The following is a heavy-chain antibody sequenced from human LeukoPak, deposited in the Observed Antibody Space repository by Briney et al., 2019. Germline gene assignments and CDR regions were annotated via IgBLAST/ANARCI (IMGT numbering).Heavy chain of an antibody. J-gene: IGHJ4*02. CDR2: ISYDGNNK. V-gene: IGHV3-30*18. CDR1: GFTFSSYA. CDR3: AKEFGGYDYDY. Sequence: AGGSLGLSCAASGFTFSSYAMSWVRQAPGKGLEWVAVISYDGNNKYYADSVKGRFTISRDNSKNTLYLQMNSLRAEDTAVYYCAKEFGGYDYDYWGQGTLVTVSS. D-gene: IGHD5-12*01.